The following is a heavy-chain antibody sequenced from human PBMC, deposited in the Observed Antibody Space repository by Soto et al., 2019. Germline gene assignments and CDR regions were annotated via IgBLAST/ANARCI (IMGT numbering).Heavy chain of an antibody. J-gene: IGHJ5*02. CDR3: ARNRAVAGSWFDP. V-gene: IGHV1-3*01. D-gene: IGHD6-19*01. CDR2: INAGNGNT. CDR1: GYTFTSYA. Sequence: EASVKVSCKASGYTFTSYAMHWVRQAPGQRLEWMGWINAGNGNTKYSQKFQGRVTITRDTSASTAYMELSSLRSEDTAVYYCARNRAVAGSWFDPWGQGTLVTVSS.